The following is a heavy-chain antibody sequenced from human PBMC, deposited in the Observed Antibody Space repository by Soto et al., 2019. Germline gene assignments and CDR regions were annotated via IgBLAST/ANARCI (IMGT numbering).Heavy chain of an antibody. CDR3: ARGNYYIDF. CDR1: GFAFKKDG. Sequence: GESLKVCWSASGFAFKKDGMDWVRQAPGKGLEWVAVIWFDGSARYYADSVRGRFSISRDNSKNTLCLQMDSLRAEDTAVYCCARGNYYIDFWGQGTLVTVSS. J-gene: IGHJ4*02. CDR2: IWFDGSAR. V-gene: IGHV3-33*07. D-gene: IGHD4-4*01.